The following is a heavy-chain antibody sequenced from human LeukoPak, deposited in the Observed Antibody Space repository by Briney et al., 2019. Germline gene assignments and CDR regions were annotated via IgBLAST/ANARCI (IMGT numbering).Heavy chain of an antibody. Sequence: SETLSLTCAVYGGSFSGYYWSWIRQPPGKGLEWIGEINHSGSTNYNPSLKSRVTISVDTSKNQFSLKLSSVTPADTAVYYCARGDYDILTGYYSWGQGTLVTVSS. V-gene: IGHV4-34*01. CDR2: INHSGST. J-gene: IGHJ4*02. CDR1: GGSFSGYY. D-gene: IGHD3-9*01. CDR3: ARGDYDILTGYYS.